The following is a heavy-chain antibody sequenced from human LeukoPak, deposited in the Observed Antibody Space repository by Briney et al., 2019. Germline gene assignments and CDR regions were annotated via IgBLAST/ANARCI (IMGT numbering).Heavy chain of an antibody. J-gene: IGHJ4*02. V-gene: IGHV3-23*01. CDR2: ISGSGGST. Sequence: GGSLRLSCAASGFTVSSNYMSWVRQAPGKGLEWVSAISGSGGSTYYADSVKGRFTISRDNSKNTLYLQMNSLRAEDTAVYYRAKGGKTATVRFDYWGQGTLVTVSS. D-gene: IGHD5-18*01. CDR1: GFTVSSNY. CDR3: AKGGKTATVRFDY.